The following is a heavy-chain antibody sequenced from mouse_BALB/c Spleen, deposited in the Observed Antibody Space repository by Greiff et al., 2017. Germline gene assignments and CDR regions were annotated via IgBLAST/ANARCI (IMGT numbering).Heavy chain of an antibody. J-gene: IGHJ3*01. CDR3: ARSYYGNSAWFAY. CDR1: GFTFSSYA. CDR2: ISSGGST. Sequence: DVMLVESGGGLVKPGGSLKLSCAASGFTFSSYAMSWVRQTPEKRLEWVASISSGGSTYYPDSVKGRFTISRDNARNILYLQMSSLRSEDTAMYYCARSYYGNSAWFAYWGQGTLVTVSA. D-gene: IGHD2-10*01. V-gene: IGHV5-6-5*01.